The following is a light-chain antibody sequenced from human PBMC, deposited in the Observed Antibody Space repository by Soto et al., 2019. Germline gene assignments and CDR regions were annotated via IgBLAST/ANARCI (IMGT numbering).Light chain of an antibody. CDR2: GAS. J-gene: IGKJ1*01. V-gene: IGKV3-20*01. Sequence: EIVFTQSPGTLSLSTGESATLSCRATQSVSINYLAWYQQKPGQAPRLLIYGASNRATGIPDRFSGSGSGTDFTLTISRLEPEDFAVYYCQQYGSSGTVGQGTKVDI. CDR1: QSVSINY. CDR3: QQYGSSGT.